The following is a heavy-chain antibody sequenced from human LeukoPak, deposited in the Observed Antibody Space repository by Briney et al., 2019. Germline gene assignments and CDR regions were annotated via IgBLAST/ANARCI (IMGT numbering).Heavy chain of an antibody. J-gene: IGHJ6*02. V-gene: IGHV3-21*01. CDR1: GFTFSSYG. Sequence: PGGSLKLPCAASGFTFSSYGMSWVRQAPGKGLEWVSAISGSGSNTYYADSLKGRFTISRDNAKNSLYLQMNSLRAEDTAVYYCGRMDYYYGMDVWGQGTTVTVSS. CDR2: ISGSGSNT. CDR3: GRMDYYYGMDV.